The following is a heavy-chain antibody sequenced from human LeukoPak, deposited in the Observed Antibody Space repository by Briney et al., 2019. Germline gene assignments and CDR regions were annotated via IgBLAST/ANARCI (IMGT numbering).Heavy chain of an antibody. CDR1: GFTFSSYS. Sequence: PGRSLRLSCAASGFTFSSYSMDWVRQAPGKGLEWVSSISSSSSYLYYTDSVKGRFTISRDNAKNSLYLQMNSLRAEDTAVYYCARSHSPDYWGQGTLVTVSS. V-gene: IGHV3-21*01. J-gene: IGHJ4*02. CDR2: ISSSSSYL. CDR3: ARSHSPDY.